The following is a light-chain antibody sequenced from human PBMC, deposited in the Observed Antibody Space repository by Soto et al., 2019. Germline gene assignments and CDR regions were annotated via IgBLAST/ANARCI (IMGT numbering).Light chain of an antibody. V-gene: IGKV3-20*01. CDR3: QQYGSSPPRQWT. CDR2: GAS. J-gene: IGKJ1*01. CDR1: QSVSSSY. Sequence: EIVLTQSPGTLSLSPGERATLSCRASQSVSSSYLAWYQQKPGQAPRLLIYGASSRATGIPDRFSGSGSGTDFTLTISRLEPEDFAVYYCQQYGSSPPRQWTFGQGTKVEIK.